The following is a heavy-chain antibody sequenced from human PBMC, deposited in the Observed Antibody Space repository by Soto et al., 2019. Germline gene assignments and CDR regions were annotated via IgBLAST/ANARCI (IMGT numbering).Heavy chain of an antibody. V-gene: IGHV3-23*01. Sequence: EVQLLESGGGLVQPGGSLRLSCAASGFTFSSYAMSWVRQAPGKGLEWVSASGSGGSTYYADSVKCRFTTSRDNSKNTLYLQITSLRAEDTAVYYCAKDNPPPDYWGQGTLVTVSS. J-gene: IGHJ4*02. CDR3: AKDNPPPDY. CDR1: GFTFSSYA. CDR2: SGSGGST.